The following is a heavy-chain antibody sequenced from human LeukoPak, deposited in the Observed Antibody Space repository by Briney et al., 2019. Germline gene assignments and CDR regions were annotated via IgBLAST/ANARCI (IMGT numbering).Heavy chain of an antibody. CDR1: GFTFSSYS. CDR2: ISSSSSYI. D-gene: IGHD3-10*01. CDR3: ARGLSGSMVY. Sequence: GGSLRLSSAPPGFTFSSYSMNWVRQAPGKGLEWVSSISSSSSYIYYADSVKGRFTISRDNAKNSLYLQMNSLRAEDTAVYYCARGLSGSMVYWGQGTLVTVSS. J-gene: IGHJ4*02. V-gene: IGHV3-21*01.